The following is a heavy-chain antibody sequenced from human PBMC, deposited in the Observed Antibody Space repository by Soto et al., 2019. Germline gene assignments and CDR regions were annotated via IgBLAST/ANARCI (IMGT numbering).Heavy chain of an antibody. J-gene: IGHJ6*02. V-gene: IGHV4-34*01. CDR2: INHSGST. CDR3: ARGPYCSSTSCYGDYYYGMDV. D-gene: IGHD2-2*01. Sequence: SETLSLTCAVYGGSFSGYYWSWIRQPPGKGLERIGEINHSGSTNYNPYIKSRVTISVDTSKNQFSLKLSSVTAADTAVYYCARGPYCSSTSCYGDYYYGMDVWGQGTTVTVSS. CDR1: GGSFSGYY.